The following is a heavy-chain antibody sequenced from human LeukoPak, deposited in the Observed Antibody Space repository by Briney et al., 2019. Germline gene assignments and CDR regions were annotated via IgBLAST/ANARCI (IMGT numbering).Heavy chain of an antibody. CDR1: GYTFTSYD. V-gene: IGHV1-8*01. CDR3: ARVQLWLRTPPYYYGMDV. D-gene: IGHD5-18*01. J-gene: IGHJ6*02. Sequence: ASVKVSCKASGYTFTSYDINWVRQATRQGLEWMGWMNPNCGNTGYAQKFQGRVTMTRNTSISTAYMELSSLRSEDTAVYYRARVQLWLRTPPYYYGMDVWGQGTTVTVSS. CDR2: MNPNCGNT.